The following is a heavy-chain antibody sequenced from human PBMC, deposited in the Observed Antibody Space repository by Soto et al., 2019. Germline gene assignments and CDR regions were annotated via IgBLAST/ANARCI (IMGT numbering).Heavy chain of an antibody. D-gene: IGHD3-10*01. CDR2: ISSSGSTI. CDR1: GFTFSSYE. V-gene: IGHV3-48*03. CDR3: ARLPPYYYGSGSYYNGPMEV. J-gene: IGHJ6*03. Sequence: GWSLRLSCAASGFTFSSYEMNLVRQAPGKGLEWVSYISSSGSTIYYADSVKGRFTISRDNAKNSLYLQMNSLRAEDTAVYYCARLPPYYYGSGSYYNGPMEVWGEGTTVTVSS.